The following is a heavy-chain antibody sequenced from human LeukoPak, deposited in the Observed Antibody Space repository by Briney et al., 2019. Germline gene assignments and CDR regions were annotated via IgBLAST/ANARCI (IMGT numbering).Heavy chain of an antibody. CDR2: ISSSGTTV. V-gene: IGHV3-48*03. J-gene: IGHJ4*02. CDR1: EFTFSSYA. Sequence: GGSLRLSCAASEFTFSSYALNWVRQAPGKGLEWLSYISSSGTTVYCADSVKGRFTISRDNAENSLYLQMNSLRAEDTAVYYCARYYGSGTYAVDYWGQGTLVTVSS. CDR3: ARYYGSGTYAVDY. D-gene: IGHD3-10*01.